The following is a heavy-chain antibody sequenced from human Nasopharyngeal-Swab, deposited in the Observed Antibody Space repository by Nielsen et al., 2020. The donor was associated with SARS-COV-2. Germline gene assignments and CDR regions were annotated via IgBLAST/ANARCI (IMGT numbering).Heavy chain of an antibody. Sequence: GESLKISCAASGFTFSSYAMSWVRQAPGKGLEWVSAISGSGGSTYYADSVKGRFTISRDNSKNTLYLQMNSLRAEDTAVYYCVKHQGSSSDQWGQGTLVTVSS. V-gene: IGHV3-23*01. J-gene: IGHJ4*02. CDR2: ISGSGGST. CDR3: VKHQGSSSDQ. CDR1: GFTFSSYA.